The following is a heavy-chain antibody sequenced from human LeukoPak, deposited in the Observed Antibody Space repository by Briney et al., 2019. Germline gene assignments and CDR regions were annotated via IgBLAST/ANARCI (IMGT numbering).Heavy chain of an antibody. CDR1: GYTFTGYY. V-gene: IGHV1-2*02. D-gene: IGHD3-10*01. Sequence: GASVKVSCKASGYTFTGYYMHWVRQAPGQGLEWMGWINPNSGGTNYAQKFQGRVTMTRDTSISTAYMEISRLRSDDTAVYYCARTYGSRSYSDLYYFDFWGQGTLVTVSS. CDR3: ARTYGSRSYSDLYYFDF. J-gene: IGHJ4*02. CDR2: INPNSGGT.